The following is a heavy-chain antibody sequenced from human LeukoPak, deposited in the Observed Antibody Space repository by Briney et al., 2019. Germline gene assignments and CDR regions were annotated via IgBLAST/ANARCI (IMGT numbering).Heavy chain of an antibody. CDR1: GGSISSYY. CDR3: ARDLNSASERYFDL. CDR2: IYYSGST. J-gene: IGHJ2*01. Sequence: SETLSLTCTVSGGSISSYYWSWIRQPPGKGLEWIGYIYYSGSTNYNPSLKSRVTISVDTSKNQFSLKLSSVTAADTAVYYCARDLNSASERYFDLWSRGTLVTVSS. V-gene: IGHV4-59*01. D-gene: IGHD3-10*01.